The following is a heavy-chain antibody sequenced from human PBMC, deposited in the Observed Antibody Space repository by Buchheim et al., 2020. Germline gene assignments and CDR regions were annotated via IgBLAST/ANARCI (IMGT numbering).Heavy chain of an antibody. J-gene: IGHJ4*02. CDR2: ISKDGSNT. D-gene: IGHD3-3*01. CDR1: GFTFSSFS. Sequence: VQLVESGGGLVQPGGSLRLSCAASGFTFSSFSMHWVRQAPGKGLEWVAVISKDGSNTYYADSVKGRFIISRDNSKSTLFLQMNSVRPEDTAVYYCVKAPLGDFWSDTYWGQGTL. V-gene: IGHV3-30-3*01. CDR3: VKAPLGDFWSDTY.